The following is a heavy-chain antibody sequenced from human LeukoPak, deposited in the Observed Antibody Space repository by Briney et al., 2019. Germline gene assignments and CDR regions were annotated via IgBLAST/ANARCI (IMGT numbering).Heavy chain of an antibody. CDR2: IYHSGST. CDR1: GGSISSGGYY. D-gene: IGHD1-7*01. V-gene: IGHV4-30-2*01. J-gene: IGHJ4*02. Sequence: SETLSLTCTVSGGSISSGGYYWSWIRQPPGKGLEWIGYIYHSGSTYCNPSLKSRVTISVDRSKNQFSLKLSSVTAADTAVYYCARDSSTTPFDYWGQGTLVTVSS. CDR3: ARDSSTTPFDY.